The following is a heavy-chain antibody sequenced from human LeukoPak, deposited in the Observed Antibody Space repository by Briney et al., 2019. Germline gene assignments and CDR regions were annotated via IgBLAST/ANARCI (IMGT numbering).Heavy chain of an antibody. CDR1: VGSFSANY. Sequence: SETLSLTCAVYVGSFSANYWSWIRQPPGKGLEWIGEINHSGSTNYNPSLKSRVTISVDTSKDQFSLNLTSVTAADTAVYYCARLKCISTTCPSRYVMDVWGQGTTVTVSS. CDR2: INHSGST. CDR3: ARLKCISTTCPSRYVMDV. V-gene: IGHV4-34*01. D-gene: IGHD2-2*01. J-gene: IGHJ6*02.